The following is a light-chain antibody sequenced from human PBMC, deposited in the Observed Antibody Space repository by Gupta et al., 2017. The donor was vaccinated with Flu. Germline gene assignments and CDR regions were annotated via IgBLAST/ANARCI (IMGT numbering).Light chain of an antibody. V-gene: IGKV3-11*01. CDR2: DIS. Sequence: EIVLTSSPAILSLSTGERATLSCRASQSAGDYFAWYQQKSGQPPRRLIYDISRRYSGVPARFSGSGSVTDFTLTISSLESEDFAVYYCQQRSNWVSTFGRGTRLEI. J-gene: IGKJ5*01. CDR3: QQRSNWVST. CDR1: QSAGDY.